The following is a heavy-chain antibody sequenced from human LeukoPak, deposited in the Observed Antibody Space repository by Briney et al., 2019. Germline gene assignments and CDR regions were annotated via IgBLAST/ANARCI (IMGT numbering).Heavy chain of an antibody. CDR2: INPSGGST. V-gene: IGHV1-46*01. CDR1: GYTFTSYY. J-gene: IGHJ4*02. CDR3: AREGGDYFDY. Sequence: ASVKVSCKASGYTFTSYYMRWVRQAPGQGLEWMGIINPSGGSTSYAQKFQGRVTMTRDMSTSTVYMELSSLRSEDTAVYYCAREGGDYFDYWGQGTLVTVSS. D-gene: IGHD3-16*01.